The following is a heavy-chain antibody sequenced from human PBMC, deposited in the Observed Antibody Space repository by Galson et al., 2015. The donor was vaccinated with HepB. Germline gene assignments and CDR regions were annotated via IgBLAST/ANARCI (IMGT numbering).Heavy chain of an antibody. Sequence: SVKVSCKASGYTFTNHDINWVRQATGQGLEWVGWMNPDSGNTGYAQKFQGRVTMTRNTSIRTAYMELSSLRSEDTAVYYCARGRYCTSGACPYYFDNWGQGTLVTVSS. D-gene: IGHD2-8*01. CDR3: ARGRYCTSGACPYYFDN. J-gene: IGHJ4*02. CDR1: GYTFTNHD. CDR2: MNPDSGNT. V-gene: IGHV1-8*01.